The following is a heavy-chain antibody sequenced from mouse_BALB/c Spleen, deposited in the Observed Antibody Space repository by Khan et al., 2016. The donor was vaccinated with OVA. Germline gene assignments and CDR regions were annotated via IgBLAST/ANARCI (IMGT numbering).Heavy chain of an antibody. CDR3: ANSKYLTRY. V-gene: IGHV2-9*02. J-gene: IGHJ2*01. Sequence: QVQLKESGPGLVAPSQSLSITCTVYGYSLTRYGVHWVRQPPGKGLEWRGLIWAGGSTKYNWALMSRLSISIDNSKSLVFLIMNSLQTEDTAWYCYANSKYLTRYWGQGTTLAVST. CDR2: IWAGGST. CDR1: GYSLTRYG.